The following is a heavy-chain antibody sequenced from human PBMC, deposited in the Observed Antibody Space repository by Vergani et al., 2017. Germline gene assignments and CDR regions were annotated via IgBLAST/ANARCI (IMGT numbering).Heavy chain of an antibody. CDR2: IRGSGGST. D-gene: IGHD3-16*02. CDR3: AKDQGYDYVWGSYRYFDY. V-gene: IGHV3-23*01. CDR1: GFTFSSYA. Sequence: EVQLLESGGGLVQPGGSLRFSCAASGFTFSSYAMSWVRQAPGKGLEWVSAIRGSGGSTYYADSVKGRFTISRDNSKNTLYLQMNSLRAEDTAVYYCAKDQGYDYVWGSYRYFDYWGQGTLVTVSS. J-gene: IGHJ4*02.